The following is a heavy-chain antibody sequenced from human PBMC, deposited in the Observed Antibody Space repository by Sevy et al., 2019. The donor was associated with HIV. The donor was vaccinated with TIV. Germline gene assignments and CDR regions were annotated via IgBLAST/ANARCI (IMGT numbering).Heavy chain of an antibody. Sequence: SETLSLTCTVSGDSIISSHYSWDWIRQPPGKGLEWIGTFSYSGSAYYSPSLKSRVTISVDTSTNHFSLKLTSVTAADTSVYYCARLHPGEEAGGWFDPWGQGTLVTVSS. CDR1: GDSIISSHYS. CDR2: FSYSGSA. V-gene: IGHV4-39*02. D-gene: IGHD3-16*01. CDR3: ARLHPGEEAGGWFDP. J-gene: IGHJ5*02.